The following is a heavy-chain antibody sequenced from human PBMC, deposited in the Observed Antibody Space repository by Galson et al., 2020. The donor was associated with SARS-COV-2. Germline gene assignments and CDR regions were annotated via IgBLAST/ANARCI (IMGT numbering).Heavy chain of an antibody. J-gene: IGHJ6*02. D-gene: IGHD5-12*01. CDR3: ATAFEMATNPLGYYYYGMDV. CDR1: GYTLTELS. V-gene: IGHV1-24*01. CDR2: FDPEDGET. Sequence: ASVKVSCQVSGYTLTELSMHWVRQAPGKGLEWMGGFDPEDGETIYAQKFQGRVTMTEDTSTDTAYMELSSLRSEDTAVYYCATAFEMATNPLGYYYYGMDVWGQGTTVTVSS.